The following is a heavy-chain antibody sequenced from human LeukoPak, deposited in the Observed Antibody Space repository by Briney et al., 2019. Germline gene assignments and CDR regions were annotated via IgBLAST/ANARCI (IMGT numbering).Heavy chain of an antibody. V-gene: IGHV3-15*01. CDR1: GFTFSNAW. J-gene: IGHJ6*03. CDR2: IKSKTDGGTT. CDR3: TTDLPTDRGYYYGSGSYYKSLYYYYMDV. D-gene: IGHD3-10*01. Sequence: GGSLRLSCAASGFTFSNAWMSWVRQAPGKGLEWVGRIKSKTDGGTTDYAAPVKGRFTISRDDSKNTLYLQMNSLKTEDTAVYYCTTDLPTDRGYYYGSGSYYKSLYYYYMDVWGKGTTVTVSS.